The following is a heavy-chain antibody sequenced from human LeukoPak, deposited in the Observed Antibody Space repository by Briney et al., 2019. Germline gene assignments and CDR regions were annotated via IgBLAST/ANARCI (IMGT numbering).Heavy chain of an antibody. V-gene: IGHV4-39*01. CDR3: GRRAVLKLFGDY. D-gene: IGHD1-1*01. CDR1: GGSISSSSYY. J-gene: IGHJ4*02. Sequence: SETLSLTYTVSGGSISSSSYYWGWIRQPPGKGLEWIGSIYYSGSTYYNPSLKSRVTISVDTSKNQFSLKLSSVTAADPAVYYWGRRAVLKLFGDYWGQGTLVTLSS. CDR2: IYYSGST.